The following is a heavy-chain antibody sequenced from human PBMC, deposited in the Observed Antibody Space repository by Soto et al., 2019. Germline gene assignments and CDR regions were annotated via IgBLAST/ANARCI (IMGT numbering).Heavy chain of an antibody. CDR2: ISGSGGST. D-gene: IGHD2-2*01. Sequence: GGSLRLSCAASGFTFSSYAMSWVRQAPGKGLEWVSAISGSGGSTYYADSVKGRFTISRDNSKNTLYLQMNSLRAEDTAVYYCAKTFSAAMVYYYYYMDVWGKGTTVTVSS. CDR3: AKTFSAAMVYYYYYMDV. CDR1: GFTFSSYA. J-gene: IGHJ6*03. V-gene: IGHV3-23*01.